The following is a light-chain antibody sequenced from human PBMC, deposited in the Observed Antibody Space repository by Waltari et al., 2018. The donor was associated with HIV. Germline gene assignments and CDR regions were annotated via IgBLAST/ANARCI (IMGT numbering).Light chain of an antibody. CDR2: EGS. CDR1: SRGVWGYYP. Sequence: QSAPTQPASRSGSPGPAITIPCTGTSRGVWGYYPVPRDQKHPGKAPTLMIYEGSKRPSGGSNRFSGSKSGNTASLTISGLQAEDEADYYCWSYAGSSTSVFGGGTKLTVL. V-gene: IGLV2-23*01. CDR3: WSYAGSSTSV. J-gene: IGLJ2*01.